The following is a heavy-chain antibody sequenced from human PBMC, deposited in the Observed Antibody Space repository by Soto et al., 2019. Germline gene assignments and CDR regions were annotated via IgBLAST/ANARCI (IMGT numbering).Heavy chain of an antibody. CDR2: IIPILGVA. CDR1: GGTFSSHI. CDR3: PRVPVPRFYGMAV. J-gene: IGHJ6*02. D-gene: IGHD1-1*01. Sequence: QVQLVQSGAEVKKPGSSVKVSCKASGGTFSSHIISWVRQAPGQGLEWMGRIIPILGVANYAQKFQGRVTIPADKSTTPALMVLAPLTSEDTAVFSCPRVPVPRFYGMAVWGQGTTVTVSS. V-gene: IGHV1-69*02.